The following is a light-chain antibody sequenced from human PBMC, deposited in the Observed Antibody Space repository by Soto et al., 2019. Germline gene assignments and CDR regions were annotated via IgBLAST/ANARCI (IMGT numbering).Light chain of an antibody. CDR3: QQYNNWPPWT. Sequence: SPGERATLSCRASQSVSSNLAWYQQKPGQAPRPLIYGASTRATGIPARFSGSGSGTEFTLTISSLQSEDFAVYYCQQYNNWPPWTFGQGTKV. CDR2: GAS. V-gene: IGKV3-15*01. J-gene: IGKJ1*01. CDR1: QSVSSN.